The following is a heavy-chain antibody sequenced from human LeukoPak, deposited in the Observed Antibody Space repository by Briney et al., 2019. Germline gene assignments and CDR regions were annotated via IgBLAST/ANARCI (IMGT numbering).Heavy chain of an antibody. J-gene: IGHJ4*02. D-gene: IGHD3-22*01. V-gene: IGHV4-30-4*01. CDR2: IYYSGST. CDR1: GGSISSGDYY. Sequence: SETLSLTCTVSGGSISSGDYYWSWIRQPPGKGLEWIGYIYYSGSTYYNPSLKSRVTISVDTSKNQFSLKLSSVTAADTAVYYCARVRARWLCPDYWGQGTLVTVSS. CDR3: ARVRARWLCPDY.